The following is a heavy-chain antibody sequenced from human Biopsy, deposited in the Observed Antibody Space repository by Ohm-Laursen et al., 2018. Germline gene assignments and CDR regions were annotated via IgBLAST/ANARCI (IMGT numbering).Heavy chain of an antibody. J-gene: IGHJ6*02. Sequence: TQTLTLTCSFSGFSLSARGMCVSWTRQAPGKALEWLARVVWDDYKDYSASLQTKLSISKDTSNDQMVLTVNNVDPADTATYYCARTPILIVSAGLVYRHRRHLQGMDVWGQGIAVTVS. V-gene: IGHV2-70*11. D-gene: IGHD6-13*01. CDR2: VVWDDYK. CDR3: ARTPILIVSAGLVYRHRRHLQGMDV. CDR1: GFSLSARGMC.